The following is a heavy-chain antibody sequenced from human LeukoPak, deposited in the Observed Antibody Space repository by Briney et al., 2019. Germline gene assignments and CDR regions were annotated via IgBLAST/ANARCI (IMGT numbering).Heavy chain of an antibody. CDR3: ARLARGPGWPSHFDY. Sequence: PGGSLRLSCAASGFTFSNNWMTWVRQAPGKGLEWVASVKKDGSEKYYVDSVKGRFTISRDNAKNSLYLQMNSLRAEDTAVYYCARLARGPGWPSHFDYWGQGTLVTVSS. D-gene: IGHD3-10*01. J-gene: IGHJ4*02. V-gene: IGHV3-7*01. CDR2: VKKDGSEK. CDR1: GFTFSNNW.